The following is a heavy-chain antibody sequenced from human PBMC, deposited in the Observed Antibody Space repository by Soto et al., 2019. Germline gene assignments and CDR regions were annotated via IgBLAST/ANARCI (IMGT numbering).Heavy chain of an antibody. J-gene: IGHJ4*02. CDR3: ATDPHYYDTTGYCLDN. CDR2: INPDNGHT. D-gene: IGHD3-22*01. V-gene: IGHV1-3*01. Sequence: SVKVSCKASGYTFTSFAIHWVRQAPGQRPEWMGWINPDNGHTRYSQKFQGRVTITRDTSASAAYMELSSLRSDDTAVYYCATDPHYYDTTGYCLDNWGQGTLVTVSS. CDR1: GYTFTSFA.